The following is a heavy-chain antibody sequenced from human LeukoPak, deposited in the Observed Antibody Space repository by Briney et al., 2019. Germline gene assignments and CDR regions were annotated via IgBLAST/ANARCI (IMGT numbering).Heavy chain of an antibody. V-gene: IGHV3-11*01. J-gene: IGHJ4*02. CDR3: AREKVAGAFDY. D-gene: IGHD6-19*01. CDR2: ISSSGDIK. CDR1: GFTFSEYY. Sequence: GASLRVSCATSGFTFSEYYMSWISQAPGKGLEWVSEISSSGDIKSYADSVKGRFTISRDNGKQSLHLQMNSLRPEDTAVYYCAREKVAGAFDYWGQGALVTVSS.